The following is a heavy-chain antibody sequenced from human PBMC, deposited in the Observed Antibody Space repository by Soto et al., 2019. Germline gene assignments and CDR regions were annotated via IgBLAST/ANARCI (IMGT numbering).Heavy chain of an antibody. CDR3: GRPWGIGLTPPGP. Sequence: NPSETLSLTCTVSGASINNTSYYWGWIRQSPGKGLEWIGNIYYSGKTYYSPSLKSRVSISVDASRNQFSLRLSSVTAADTAVYYCGRPWGIGLTPPGPWGQGVLVTVS. D-gene: IGHD6-13*01. V-gene: IGHV4-39*01. CDR2: IYYSGKT. J-gene: IGHJ5*02. CDR1: GASINNTSYY.